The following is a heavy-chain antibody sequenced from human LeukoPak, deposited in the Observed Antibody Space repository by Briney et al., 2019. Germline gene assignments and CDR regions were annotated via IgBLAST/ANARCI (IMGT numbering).Heavy chain of an antibody. D-gene: IGHD5-12*01. V-gene: IGHV1-18*01. CDR2: ISAYNGNT. CDR3: GRDEGHPLLSGYAHFDY. CDR1: GYTFTSYG. Sequence: ASVKVSCKASGYTFTSYGISWVRQAPGQGLEWMGWISAYNGNTNYAQKLQGRVTMTTDTSTSTAYTELRSLRSDDTAVYYCGRDEGHPLLSGYAHFDYWGQGTLVTVSS. J-gene: IGHJ4*02.